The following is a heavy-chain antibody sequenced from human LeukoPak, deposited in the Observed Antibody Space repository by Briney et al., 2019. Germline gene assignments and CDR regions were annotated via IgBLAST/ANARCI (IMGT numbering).Heavy chain of an antibody. D-gene: IGHD3-10*01. CDR2: INPNSGGT. CDR1: GYTFTGYY. J-gene: IGHJ3*02. CDR3: ARDPYITITYYYAMGLSAFDI. Sequence: GASVKVSCKASGYTFTGYYMHWVRQAPGQGLEWMGWINPNSGGTNYAQKLQGRVTMTTDTSTSTAYMELRSLRSDDTAVYYCARDPYITITYYYAMGLSAFDIWGQGTMVTVSS. V-gene: IGHV1-2*02.